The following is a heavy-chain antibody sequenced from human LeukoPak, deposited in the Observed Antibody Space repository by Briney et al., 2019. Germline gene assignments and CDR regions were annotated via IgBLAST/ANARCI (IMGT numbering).Heavy chain of an antibody. V-gene: IGHV1-69*04. CDR2: IIPILGIA. CDR3: ARMPLGYCSGGSCYYFDY. J-gene: IGHJ4*02. D-gene: IGHD2-15*01. CDR1: GGTFSSYA. Sequence: ASVKVSCKASGGTFSSYAISWVRQAPGQGLEWMGRIIPILGIASYAQKFQGRVTITADKSTSTAYMELSSLRSEDTAVYYCARMPLGYCSGGSCYYFDYWGQGTLVTVSS.